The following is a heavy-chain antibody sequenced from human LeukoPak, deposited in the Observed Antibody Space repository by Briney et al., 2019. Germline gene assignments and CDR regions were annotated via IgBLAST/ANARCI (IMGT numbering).Heavy chain of an antibody. V-gene: IGHV1-2*02. CDR3: AREQILGYCSGGSCYGSPGGVDY. Sequence: ASVKVSCKASGYTFTGYYMHWVRQPPGQGLAWMGWINPNSGGTNYAQKFQGRVTMTRDTSISTAYMELSRLRSDDTAVYYCAREQILGYCSGGSCYGSPGGVDYWGQGTLVTVSS. CDR2: INPNSGGT. D-gene: IGHD2-15*01. CDR1: GYTFTGYY. J-gene: IGHJ4*02.